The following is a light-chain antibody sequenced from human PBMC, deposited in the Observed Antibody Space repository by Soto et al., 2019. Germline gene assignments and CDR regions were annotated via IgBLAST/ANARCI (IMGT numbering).Light chain of an antibody. Sequence: QSVLTQPASVSGSPGQSITISCTGTRSDIGGYNYVSWYQQHPGKAPKLIIYEVTNRPSGVSHRFSGSKSGDTASLTISGLQAEDEADYYCSSYRSTSTYVFGTGTKV. CDR1: RSDIGGYNY. CDR2: EVT. V-gene: IGLV2-14*01. CDR3: SSYRSTSTYV. J-gene: IGLJ1*01.